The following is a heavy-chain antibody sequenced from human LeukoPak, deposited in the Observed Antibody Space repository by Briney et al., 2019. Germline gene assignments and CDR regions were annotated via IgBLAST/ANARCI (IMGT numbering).Heavy chain of an antibody. Sequence: PGGSLRLSCAASGFTFSSYGMSWVRQAPGKGLEWVSAISGSGGSTYYADSVKGRFTISRDNSKNTLYLQMNSLRAEDTAVYYCAKSFTMVRGVGDRWFDPWGQGTLVTVSS. CDR1: GFTFSSYG. CDR2: ISGSGGST. J-gene: IGHJ5*02. CDR3: AKSFTMVRGVGDRWFDP. D-gene: IGHD3-10*01. V-gene: IGHV3-23*01.